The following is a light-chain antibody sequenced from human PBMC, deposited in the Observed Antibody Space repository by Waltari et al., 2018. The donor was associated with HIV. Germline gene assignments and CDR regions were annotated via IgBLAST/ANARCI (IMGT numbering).Light chain of an antibody. V-gene: IGKV2-28*01. J-gene: IGKJ2*01. Sequence: IVMTQSPLSLPVTPGEAASISCRSSQSLFHNNGNNYLDWYVQKPGQSPQLVIYLGSSRASGVPDRFSGSGSGTDFTLKISRVEAEDVGIYYCMQALQTPRTFGQGTKLEIK. CDR3: MQALQTPRT. CDR2: LGS. CDR1: QSLFHNNGNNY.